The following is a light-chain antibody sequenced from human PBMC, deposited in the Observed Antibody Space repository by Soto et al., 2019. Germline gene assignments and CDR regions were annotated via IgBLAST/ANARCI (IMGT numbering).Light chain of an antibody. CDR3: QQYYSTPLT. CDR1: QSVLYSSNNKNY. V-gene: IGKV4-1*01. CDR2: WES. J-gene: IGKJ4*01. Sequence: DIVMTQAPDSLAVSLGERATINCKSSQSVLYSSNNKNYLAWYQQKPGQPPKMVIYWESTRESGVPDRFSGSGSGTDLTLTISRLQAEDVAVYYCQQYYSTPLTXGGGTKVDIK.